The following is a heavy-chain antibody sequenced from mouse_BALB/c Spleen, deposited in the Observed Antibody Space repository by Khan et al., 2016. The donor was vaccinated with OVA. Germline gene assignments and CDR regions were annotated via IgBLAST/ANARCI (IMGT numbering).Heavy chain of an antibody. CDR1: GYSITSDYA. Sequence: EVQLQESGPGLVKPSQSLSLTCTVTGYSITSDYAWNWIRQFPGNKLEWMGYISYIGITSYNPSPKSRISITRDTSKNQFFLQLNSVTTEDTATYYCARDYDCHYYAMDYWGQGTSVTVSA. CDR2: ISYIGIT. CDR3: ARDYDCHYYAMDY. V-gene: IGHV3-2*02. J-gene: IGHJ4*01. D-gene: IGHD2-4*01.